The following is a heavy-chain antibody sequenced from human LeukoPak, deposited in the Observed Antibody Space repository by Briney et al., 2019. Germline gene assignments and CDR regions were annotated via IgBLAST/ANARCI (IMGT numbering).Heavy chain of an antibody. CDR1: EFTFSTYN. Sequence: PGGSLRLSCAASEFTFSTYNMHWVRQAPGKGLEWVSTISSNSDSYTYYADSVKGRFTISRDNAKNSLYLQMNSLRAEDTAVYYCARRWESSSTWYHDYWGQGTLVTVSS. CDR2: ISSNSDSYT. CDR3: ARRWESSSTWYHDY. D-gene: IGHD1-26*01. J-gene: IGHJ4*02. V-gene: IGHV3-21*01.